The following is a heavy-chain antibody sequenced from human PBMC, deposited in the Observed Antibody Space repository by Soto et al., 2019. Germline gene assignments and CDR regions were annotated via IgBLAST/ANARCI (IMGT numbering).Heavy chain of an antibody. CDR2: ISAYNGNT. CDR1: GYTFLTYA. Sequence: QIQLVQSGAEVKKPGASVKVSCKASGYTFLTYAVSWVRQAPGRGLEWMGWISAYNGNTNYAQKVQGRLTLTTDTSTSTAYLELRSLTSDDTAIYYWAIVVGALGDLDYWGQGTLVTVS. J-gene: IGHJ4*02. D-gene: IGHD2-15*01. CDR3: AIVVGALGDLDY. V-gene: IGHV1-18*01.